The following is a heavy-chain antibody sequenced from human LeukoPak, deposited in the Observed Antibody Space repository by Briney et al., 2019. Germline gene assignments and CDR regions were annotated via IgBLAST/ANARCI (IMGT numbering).Heavy chain of an antibody. V-gene: IGHV3-69-1*01. CDR1: GFTFNLAW. D-gene: IGHD2-2*01. J-gene: IGHJ4*02. CDR2: ISSSSTI. CDR3: ARERSSTSRRGGLL. Sequence: GGSLRLSCAASGFTFNLAWMSWVRQAPGKGLERVSYISSSSTIYYADSVKGRFTISRDNAKNSLYLQMNSLRAEDTAVYYCARERSSTSRRGGLLWGQGTLVTVSS.